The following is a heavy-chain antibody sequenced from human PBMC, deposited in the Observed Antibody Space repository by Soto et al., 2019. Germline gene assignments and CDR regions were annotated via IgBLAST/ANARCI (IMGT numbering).Heavy chain of an antibody. CDR3: ARGNYDSSGYILNWFDP. Sequence: SQTLSLTCAISGASVSSNSTAWNWIRQSPSRGLEWLGRTYYRSKWYNDYAESVKSRISINPDTSKNQFSLQLNSVTPEDTAVYYCARGNYDSSGYILNWFDPWGQGTLVTV. V-gene: IGHV6-1*01. CDR1: GASVSSNSTA. J-gene: IGHJ5*02. CDR2: TYYRSKWYN. D-gene: IGHD3-22*01.